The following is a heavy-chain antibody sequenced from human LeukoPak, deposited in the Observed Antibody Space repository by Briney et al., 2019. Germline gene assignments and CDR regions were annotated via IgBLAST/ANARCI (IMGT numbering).Heavy chain of an antibody. Sequence: SETLSLTCTVSGGSISSGSYYWSWIRQPAGKGLEWIGRIYTSGSTNYNPSLKSRVTISVDTSKNQFSLKLSSVTAADTAVYYCARDGGLELDYWGQGTLVTVSS. D-gene: IGHD1-1*01. J-gene: IGHJ4*02. CDR1: GGSISSGSYY. CDR3: ARDGGLELDY. CDR2: IYTSGST. V-gene: IGHV4-61*02.